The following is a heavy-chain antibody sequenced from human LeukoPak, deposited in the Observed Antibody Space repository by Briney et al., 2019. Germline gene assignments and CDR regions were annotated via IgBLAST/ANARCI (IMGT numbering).Heavy chain of an antibody. CDR3: ARRRDSGSLQHFDY. V-gene: IGHV3-48*03. J-gene: IGHJ4*02. D-gene: IGHD1-26*01. Sequence: PGGSLRLSCAASGFTFSSYEMNWVRQAPGKGLEWVSYISSSGNTISYADSVKGRFTISRDNAKNSLYLQMNSLRAEDTAVYYCARRRDSGSLQHFDYWGQGTLVTVSS. CDR2: ISSSGNTI. CDR1: GFTFSSYE.